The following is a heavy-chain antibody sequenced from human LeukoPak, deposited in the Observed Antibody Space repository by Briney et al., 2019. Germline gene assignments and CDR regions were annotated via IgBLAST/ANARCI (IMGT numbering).Heavy chain of an antibody. Sequence: GGSLRLSCAVPGFTFSNFAMSWVRQAPGKGLEWVSAITGSGGATFYAESVKGRFTISRDNSKRMLYLQMNSLRAEDTATYYCARGVVGYCSSDSCYAYDSCGQGTLVTVSS. CDR3: ARGVVGYCSSDSCYAYDS. CDR2: ITGSGGAT. D-gene: IGHD2-2*01. CDR1: GFTFSNFA. V-gene: IGHV3-23*01. J-gene: IGHJ4*02.